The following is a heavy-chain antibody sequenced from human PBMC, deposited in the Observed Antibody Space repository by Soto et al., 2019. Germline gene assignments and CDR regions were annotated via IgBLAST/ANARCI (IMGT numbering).Heavy chain of an antibody. CDR1: GFTFSDYY. V-gene: IGHV3-11*06. J-gene: IGHJ4*02. CDR2: ISSSSSYT. D-gene: IGHD2-15*01. CDR3: AREYSPNESFDY. Sequence: QVQLVESGGGLVKPGGSLRLSCAASGFTFSDYYMSWIRQAPGKGLEWVSYISSSSSYTNYADSVKGRFTISRDNAKNSLYLPMNSLRAEDTAVYYCAREYSPNESFDYWGQGTLVTVSS.